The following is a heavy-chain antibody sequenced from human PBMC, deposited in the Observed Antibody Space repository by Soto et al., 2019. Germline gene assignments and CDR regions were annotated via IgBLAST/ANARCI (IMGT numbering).Heavy chain of an antibody. CDR2: IYYNGST. V-gene: IGHV4-39*01. CDR1: GGSISSSSYY. D-gene: IGHD3-10*01. J-gene: IGHJ4*02. Sequence: ASETLSLTCTVSGGSISSSSYYWGWIRQPPGMGLEWIGTIYYNGSTSYTPSLKSRVTISVDTSKNQFSLILSSVTAADTAVYYCARRMVRGIITFDYWGQGALVTVSS. CDR3: ARRMVRGIITFDY.